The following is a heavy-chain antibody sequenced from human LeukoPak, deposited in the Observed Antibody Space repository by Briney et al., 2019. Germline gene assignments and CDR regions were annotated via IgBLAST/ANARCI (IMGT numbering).Heavy chain of an antibody. CDR3: VKDIRKWGAFDY. CDR2: ISGDGGST. D-gene: IGHD1-26*01. V-gene: IGHV3-43*02. CDR1: GFTSDDYV. J-gene: IGHJ4*02. Sequence: GGSLRLSCAASGFTSDDYVMHWVRQAPGKGLEWVSLISGDGGSTYYADSVKGRFTISRDNSKNSLYLQMNSLRIEDTALYYCVKDIRKWGAFDYWGQGTLVTVSS.